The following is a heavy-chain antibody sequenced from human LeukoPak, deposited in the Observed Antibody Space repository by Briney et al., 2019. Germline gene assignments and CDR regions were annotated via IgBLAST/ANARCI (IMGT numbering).Heavy chain of an antibody. CDR2: IYTSGST. V-gene: IGHV4-4*07. J-gene: IGHJ5*02. Sequence: GSLRLSCAASGFTFSSYWMTWIRQPAGKGLEWIGRIYTSGSTNYNPSLKSRVTISVDTSKNQFSLKLSSVTAADTAVYYCARELPYCGGDCYSGWFDPWGQGTLVTVSS. D-gene: IGHD2-21*02. CDR1: GFTFSSYW. CDR3: ARELPYCGGDCYSGWFDP.